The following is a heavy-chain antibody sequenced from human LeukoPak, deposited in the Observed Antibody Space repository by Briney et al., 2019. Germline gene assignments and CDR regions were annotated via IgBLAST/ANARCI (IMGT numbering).Heavy chain of an antibody. CDR2: IRYDGSNK. J-gene: IGHJ4*02. CDR3: AKEFTIFGVVPDFDY. Sequence: GSLRLYCAASGFTFSSYGMHWVRQAPGQGLEWEAFIRYDGSNKYYAYSVKGRFTISRDNSKNTLYLQMHSLRAEDTAVYYCAKEFTIFGVVPDFDYWGQGTLVTVSS. V-gene: IGHV3-30*02. CDR1: GFTFSSYG. D-gene: IGHD3-3*01.